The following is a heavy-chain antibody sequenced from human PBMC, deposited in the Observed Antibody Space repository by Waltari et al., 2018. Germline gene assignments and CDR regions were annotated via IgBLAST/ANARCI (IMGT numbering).Heavy chain of an antibody. J-gene: IGHJ5*02. CDR1: GYTFTDYY. Sequence: EVQLVQSGAEVKKPGATVKISCKVSGYTFTDYYMHWVQQAPGKGLEWMGLVDPEDGETIYAEKFQGRVTITADTSTDTAYMELSSLRSEDTAVYYGAPERWYDFWSPPGGFDPWGQGTLVTVSS. V-gene: IGHV1-69-2*01. CDR2: VDPEDGET. CDR3: APERWYDFWSPPGGFDP. D-gene: IGHD3-3*01.